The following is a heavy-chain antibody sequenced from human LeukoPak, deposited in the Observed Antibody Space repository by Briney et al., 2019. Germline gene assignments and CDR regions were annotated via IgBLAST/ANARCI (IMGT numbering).Heavy chain of an antibody. CDR3: ARGRTRYDRRFIFDY. Sequence: GGSLRLSCAASGFTVSYNFMSWVRQAPGKGLAWVSDIHNSGSTFYANSVRGRFTISRDNSKKTQYLQMHSLRAEATAVHYCARGRTRYDRRFIFDYWGQGVLVTVSS. V-gene: IGHV3-66*01. CDR2: IHNSGST. CDR1: GFTVSYNF. J-gene: IGHJ4*02. D-gene: IGHD3-3*01.